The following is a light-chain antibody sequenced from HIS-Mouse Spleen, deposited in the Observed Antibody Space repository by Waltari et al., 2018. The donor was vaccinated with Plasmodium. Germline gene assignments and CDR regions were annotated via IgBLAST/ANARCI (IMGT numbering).Light chain of an antibody. CDR1: KLGDKY. Sequence: SYELTQPPSVSVSPGQTASITCSGDKLGDKYACWYQQKPGQSPVLVIYQPSKRPSGIPERFSGSNSGNTATLTISGTQAMDEADYYCQAWDSSTVVFGGGTKLTVL. CDR2: QPS. V-gene: IGLV3-1*01. CDR3: QAWDSSTVV. J-gene: IGLJ2*01.